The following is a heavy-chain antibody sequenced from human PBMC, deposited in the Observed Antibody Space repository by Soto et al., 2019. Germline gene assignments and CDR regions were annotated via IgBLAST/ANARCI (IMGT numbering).Heavy chain of an antibody. V-gene: IGHV1-69*13. Sequence: ASVKVSCKASGGTFSSYAISWVRQAPGKGLEWMGGIIPIFGTANYAQKFQGRVTITADESTSTAYMELSSLRSEDTAVYYCAGGSSYCSSTSCHYYYYYGMDVWGQGATVTVAS. J-gene: IGHJ6*02. D-gene: IGHD2-2*01. CDR3: AGGSSYCSSTSCHYYYYYGMDV. CDR2: IIPIFGTA. CDR1: GGTFSSYA.